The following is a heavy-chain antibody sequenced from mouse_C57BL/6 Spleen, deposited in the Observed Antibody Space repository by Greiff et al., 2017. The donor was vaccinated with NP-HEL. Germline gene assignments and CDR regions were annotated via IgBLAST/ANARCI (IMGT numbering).Heavy chain of an antibody. CDR3: ARPRAYYSNYRAAMDY. CDR1: GFTFSDYG. V-gene: IGHV5-17*01. CDR2: ISSGSSTI. Sequence: EVKLVESGGGLVKPGGSLKLSCAASGFTFSDYGMHWVRQAPEKGLEWVAYISSGSSTIYYADTVKGRFTISRDNAKNTLFLQMTSLRSEDTAMYYCARPRAYYSNYRAAMDYWGQGTSVTVSS. D-gene: IGHD2-5*01. J-gene: IGHJ4*01.